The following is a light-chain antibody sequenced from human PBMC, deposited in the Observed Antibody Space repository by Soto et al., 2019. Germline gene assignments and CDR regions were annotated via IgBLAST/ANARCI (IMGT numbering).Light chain of an antibody. J-gene: IGKJ1*01. Sequence: DIQMTQSPSTLSASVGDRVTITCRASQSISTWLAWYQQKPGKAPKLLIYKASSLESGVPSRFSGSGSGTEFTLAISSVQPDDSATYYGQQYDDYWTFGQGTKVEIK. CDR3: QQYDDYWT. V-gene: IGKV1-5*03. CDR2: KAS. CDR1: QSISTW.